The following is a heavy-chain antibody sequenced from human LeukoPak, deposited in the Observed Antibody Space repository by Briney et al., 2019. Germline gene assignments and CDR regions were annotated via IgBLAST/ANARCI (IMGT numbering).Heavy chain of an antibody. CDR3: ASYYSSTHDY. D-gene: IGHD6-13*01. CDR1: GFTFSSYS. Sequence: GGSLRLSCAASGFTFSSYSMNWVRQAPGKGLEWVSSISSSSSTIYYADSVKGRFTISRDNAQNSLYLQMNSLRDEDTAVYYCASYYSSTHDYWGQGTLVTVSS. CDR2: ISSSSSTI. V-gene: IGHV3-48*02. J-gene: IGHJ4*02.